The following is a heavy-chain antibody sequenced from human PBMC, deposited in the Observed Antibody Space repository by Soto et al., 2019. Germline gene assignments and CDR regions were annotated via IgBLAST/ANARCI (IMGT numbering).Heavy chain of an antibody. CDR3: GSGGSDGMDF. D-gene: IGHD3-16*01. V-gene: IGHV1-18*01. J-gene: IGHJ6*02. CDR1: GITFTTYG. Sequence: QVQLVQSGAEVKKPGASVKVSCKASGITFTTYGFTWVRQATGQGLEWMGWISAYNGNTNYAQKFQGRVTMTTDTSTSTVYLELSSLTSDGSAVFDCGSGGSDGMDFWGLGITVTLS. CDR2: ISAYNGNT.